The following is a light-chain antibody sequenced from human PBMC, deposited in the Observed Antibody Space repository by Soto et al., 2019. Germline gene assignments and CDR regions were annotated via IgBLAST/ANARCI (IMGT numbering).Light chain of an antibody. CDR1: SSNIGAGYD. J-gene: IGLJ3*02. V-gene: IGLV1-40*01. Sequence: QSVLTQPPSVSGAPGXRVTISCTGSSSNIGAGYDVHWYQQLPGTAPKLLIYGNSNRPSGVPDRFSGSKSGTSASLAITGLQAEDEADYYCQSYDSSLSVWVFGGGTKLTVL. CDR2: GNS. CDR3: QSYDSSLSVWV.